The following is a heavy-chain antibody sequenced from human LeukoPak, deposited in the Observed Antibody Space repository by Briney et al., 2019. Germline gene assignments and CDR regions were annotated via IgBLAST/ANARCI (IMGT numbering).Heavy chain of an antibody. CDR1: GGSISSGGYY. D-gene: IGHD7-27*01. CDR3: ARGTGEGYYFDY. Sequence: SETLSLTCTVSGGSISSGGYYWSWIRQHPGKGLEWIGYIYYSGSTYYNPSLKSRVTISVDTSKNQFSLKLSSVTAADTAVYYCARGTGEGYYFDYWGQGTLVTVSS. CDR2: IYYSGST. V-gene: IGHV4-31*03. J-gene: IGHJ4*02.